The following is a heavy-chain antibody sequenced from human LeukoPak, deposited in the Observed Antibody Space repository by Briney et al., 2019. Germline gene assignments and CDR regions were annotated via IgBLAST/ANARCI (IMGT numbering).Heavy chain of an antibody. J-gene: IGHJ4*02. Sequence: SETLSLTCTVSGGSISSYYWSWIRQPPGKGLEWIGYIYYSGSTNYNPSLKSRVTISADTSKNQFSLKLSSVTAADTAVYYCARGGRRFGELLLNYWGQGTLVTVSS. CDR1: GGSISSYY. D-gene: IGHD3-10*01. V-gene: IGHV4-59*01. CDR3: ARGGRRFGELLLNY. CDR2: IYYSGST.